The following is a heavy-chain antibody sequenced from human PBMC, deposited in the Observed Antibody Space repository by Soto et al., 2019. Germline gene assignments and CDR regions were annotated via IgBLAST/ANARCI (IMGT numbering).Heavy chain of an antibody. V-gene: IGHV3-7*03. D-gene: IGHD3-16*02. J-gene: IGHJ5*02. Sequence: GGSLRLSCAVSGFRFRAYWMSWVRQAPGKGLEWVANIKQDESDKYYVDSVKGRFTISRDNAKNALYLQMNSLRVEDTAVYYCAAYCYTMTCTHFHWDSWGQGTQVTVSS. CDR1: GFRFRAYW. CDR2: IKQDESDK. CDR3: AAYCYTMTCTHFHWDS.